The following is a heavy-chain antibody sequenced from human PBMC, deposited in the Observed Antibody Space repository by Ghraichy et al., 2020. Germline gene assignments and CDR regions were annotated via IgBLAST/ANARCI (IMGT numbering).Heavy chain of an antibody. J-gene: IGHJ4*02. V-gene: IGHV3-11*01. D-gene: IGHD3-22*01. Sequence: GGSLRLSCAASGFTFSDYYMSWIRQAPGKGLEWVSYISSSGSTIYYADSVKGRFTISRDNAKNSLYLQMNSLRAEDTAVYYCARDLYYYDSSGYPPGYWGQGTLVTVSS. CDR1: GFTFSDYY. CDR3: ARDLYYYDSSGYPPGY. CDR2: ISSSGSTI.